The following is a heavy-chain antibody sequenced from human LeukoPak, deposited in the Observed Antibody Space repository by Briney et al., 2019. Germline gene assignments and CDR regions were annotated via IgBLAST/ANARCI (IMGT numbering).Heavy chain of an antibody. V-gene: IGHV1-18*01. D-gene: IGHD3-3*01. CDR1: GYTFTSYG. Sequence: ASVKVSCKASGYTFTSYGISWVRQAPGQGLEWMGWISAYNGNTNYAQKLQGRVTMTTDTSTSTAYMELRSLRSDDTAVYYCARGDLWSGYYGPGYFDYWGQGTLVTVSS. J-gene: IGHJ4*02. CDR2: ISAYNGNT. CDR3: ARGDLWSGYYGPGYFDY.